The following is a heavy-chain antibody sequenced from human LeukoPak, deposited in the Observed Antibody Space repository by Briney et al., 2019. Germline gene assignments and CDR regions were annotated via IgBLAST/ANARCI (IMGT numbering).Heavy chain of an antibody. CDR1: GYSFTNYW. CDR3: ARHDNWNDDHY. V-gene: IGHV5-51*01. J-gene: IGHJ4*02. CDR2: IYPADSDT. D-gene: IGHD1-20*01. Sequence: GESLKISCKGSGYSFTNYWIGWVGQMPGKGLEWMGIIYPADSDTRYSPSFQGQVTISVDKSISTAYLQWSSLKASDTAMYFCARHDNWNDDHYWGQGTLVTVSS.